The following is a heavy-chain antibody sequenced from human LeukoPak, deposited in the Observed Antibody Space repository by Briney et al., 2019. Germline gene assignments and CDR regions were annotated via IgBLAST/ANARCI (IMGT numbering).Heavy chain of an antibody. J-gene: IGHJ4*02. V-gene: IGHV3-48*03. CDR1: GFTFSSYE. D-gene: IGHD4-23*01. Sequence: GGSLRLSCAASGFTFSSYEMNWVRQAPGKGLEWVSYISSSGTAIYYADSVKGRFTISRDNAKNSLYLQMNSLRAEDTAVYYCARESPSYGGNVFDYWGRGTLVTVSS. CDR3: ARESPSYGGNVFDY. CDR2: ISSSGTAI.